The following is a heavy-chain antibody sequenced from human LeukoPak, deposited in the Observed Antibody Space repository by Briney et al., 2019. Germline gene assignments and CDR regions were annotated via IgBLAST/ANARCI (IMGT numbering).Heavy chain of an antibody. CDR2: ISYDGSNK. D-gene: IGHD4-17*01. J-gene: IGHJ4*02. V-gene: IGHV3-30-3*01. Sequence: PGGSLRLSCAASGFTFSSYAMHWVRQAPGKGLEWVAVISYDGSNKYYADSVKGRFTISRDNSKNTLYLQMNSLRAEDTAVYYCARDPRDFYGDYYFDYWGQGTLVTVSS. CDR3: ARDPRDFYGDYYFDY. CDR1: GFTFSSYA.